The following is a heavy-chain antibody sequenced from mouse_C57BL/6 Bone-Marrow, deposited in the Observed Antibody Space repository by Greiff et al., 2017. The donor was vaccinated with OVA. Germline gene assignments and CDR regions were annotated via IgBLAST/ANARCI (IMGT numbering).Heavy chain of an antibody. CDR1: GFSLTSYG. Sequence: VQVVESGPGLVAPSQSLSITCTVSGFSLTSYGVDWVRQSPGKGLEWLGVIWGVGSTNYNSALKSRLSISKDNSKSQVFLKMNSLQTDDTAMYYCASFYYGYDGAWFAYWGQGTLVTVSA. CDR3: ASFYYGYDGAWFAY. J-gene: IGHJ3*01. D-gene: IGHD2-2*01. CDR2: IWGVGST. V-gene: IGHV2-6*01.